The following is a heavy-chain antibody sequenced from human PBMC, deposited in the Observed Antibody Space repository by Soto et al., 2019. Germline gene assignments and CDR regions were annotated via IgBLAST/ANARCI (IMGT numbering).Heavy chain of an antibody. CDR3: AHFDWFIDY. V-gene: IGHV3-23*01. J-gene: IGHJ4*02. Sequence: GGSLRRSCAASGFTFSSYAMSWVRQAPGKGLEWVSAISGSGASTYYADSVKGRFTISRDNSKNTLYLQMNSLRAEDTAVYYCAHFDWFIDYWGQGTLVTVSS. CDR1: GFTFSSYA. CDR2: ISGSGAST. D-gene: IGHD3-9*01.